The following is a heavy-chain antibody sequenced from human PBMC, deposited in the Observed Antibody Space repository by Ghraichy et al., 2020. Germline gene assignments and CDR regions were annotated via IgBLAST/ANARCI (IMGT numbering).Heavy chain of an antibody. Sequence: SETPSLTCAVYGGSFSGYFWSWIRQPPGKGLEWIGEINHSGSTNYNPSLESRVTISVDTSKNQFSLKLSSVTAADTALFYCARNYGSGSYYNAHYYYYGMDVWGQGTTVTVSS. CDR1: GGSFSGYF. V-gene: IGHV4-34*01. CDR3: ARNYGSGSYYNAHYYYYGMDV. CDR2: INHSGST. J-gene: IGHJ6*02. D-gene: IGHD3-10*01.